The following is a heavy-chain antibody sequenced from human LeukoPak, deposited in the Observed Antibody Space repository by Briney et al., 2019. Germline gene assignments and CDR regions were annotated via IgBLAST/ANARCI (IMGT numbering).Heavy chain of an antibody. V-gene: IGHV4-59*12. CDR3: ARGRGSGWDY. J-gene: IGHJ4*02. CDR1: GGSISSYY. Sequence: SETLSLTCSVSGGSISSYYWSWIRQPPGKGLEWIGYIYFSGRTNYNPSLKSRVTISVDKSKNQFSLKLSSVTAADTAVYYCARGRGSGWDYWGQGTLVTVSS. D-gene: IGHD6-19*01. CDR2: IYFSGRT.